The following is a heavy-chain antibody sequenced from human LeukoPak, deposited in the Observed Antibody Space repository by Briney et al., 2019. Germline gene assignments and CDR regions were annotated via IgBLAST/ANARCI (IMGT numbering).Heavy chain of an antibody. Sequence: SGPTLVNPTQTLTLTCTFSGFSLSISGVGMGWIRQPPGKALEWLALIYWNDVKHYSPSLKSRLTITKDTSKNQVVLTMTNMDPVDTATYYCAHRRWWTFDIWGQGTMVTVSS. CDR3: AHRRWWTFDI. D-gene: IGHD2-15*01. J-gene: IGHJ3*02. CDR2: IYWNDVK. V-gene: IGHV2-5*01. CDR1: GFSLSISGVG.